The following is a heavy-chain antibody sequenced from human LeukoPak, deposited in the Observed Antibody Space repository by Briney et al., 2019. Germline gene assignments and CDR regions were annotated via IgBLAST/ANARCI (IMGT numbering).Heavy chain of an antibody. D-gene: IGHD6-19*01. V-gene: IGHV1-69*13. CDR1: GGTFSSYA. CDR3: ARGYSSGWYGLRWFDP. CDR2: IIPIFGTA. J-gene: IGHJ5*02. Sequence: GASVTVSCTASGGTFSSYAISWVRQAPGQGLEWMGGIIPIFGTANYAQKFQGRVTITADESTSTAYMELSSLRSEDTAVYYCARGYSSGWYGLRWFDPWGQGTLVTVSS.